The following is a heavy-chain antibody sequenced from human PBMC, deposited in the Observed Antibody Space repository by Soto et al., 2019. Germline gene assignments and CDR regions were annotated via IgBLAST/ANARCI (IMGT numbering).Heavy chain of an antibody. CDR2: INPSGGST. D-gene: IGHD6-13*01. Sequence: SVKVSCKASGYTFTSYYMHWVRQAPGQGLEWMGIINPSGGSTSYAQKFQGRVTMTRDTSTSTVYMELSSLRSEDTAVYYCARDAPYHDSSSWFGGMDVWGQGTTVTVSS. CDR3: ARDAPYHDSSSWFGGMDV. V-gene: IGHV1-46*01. J-gene: IGHJ6*02. CDR1: GYTFTSYY.